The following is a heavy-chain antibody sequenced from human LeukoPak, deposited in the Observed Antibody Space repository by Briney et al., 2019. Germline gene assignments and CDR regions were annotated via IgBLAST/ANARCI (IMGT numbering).Heavy chain of an antibody. V-gene: IGHV3-11*04. CDR3: ARVTDFDAFDI. CDR2: ISSSGSTI. CDR1: GFTFSDYY. D-gene: IGHD3-16*01. J-gene: IGHJ3*02. Sequence: GSLRLSCAASGFTFSDYYMSWIRQAPGKGLEWVSYISSSGSTIYYADSVKGGFTISRDNAKNSLYVQMNSLRAEDTAVYYCARVTDFDAFDIWGQGTMVTVSS.